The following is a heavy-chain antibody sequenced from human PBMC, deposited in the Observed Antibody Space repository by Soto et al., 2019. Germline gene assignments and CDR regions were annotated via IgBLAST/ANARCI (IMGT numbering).Heavy chain of an antibody. Sequence: QVQLQESGPGLVKPSETLSLTCSVSGDSLNSYYWSWIRQSPGKGLEWLGYIYYSGDTKYNPSLQSRISISVDTTENQFSLRLSSVTAADTAVYVCARDRNKLWKNDAFDIWGQGTMVTVSS. CDR1: GDSLNSYY. J-gene: IGHJ3*02. CDR2: IYYSGDT. D-gene: IGHD1-1*01. V-gene: IGHV4-59*01. CDR3: ARDRNKLWKNDAFDI.